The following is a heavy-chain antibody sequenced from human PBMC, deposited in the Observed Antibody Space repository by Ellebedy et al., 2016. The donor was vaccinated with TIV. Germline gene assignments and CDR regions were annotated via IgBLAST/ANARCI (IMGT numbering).Heavy chain of an antibody. CDR2: ISSSGSTI. J-gene: IGHJ4*02. CDR1: GFTFSDYY. CDR3: ARATSRYDYVWGSWFY. Sequence: GESLKISXAASGFTFSDYYMSWIRQAPGKGLEWVSYISSSGSTIYYADSVKGRFTISRDNAKNSLYLQMNSLRAEDTAVYYCARATSRYDYVWGSWFYWGQGTLVTVSS. V-gene: IGHV3-11*01. D-gene: IGHD3-16*01.